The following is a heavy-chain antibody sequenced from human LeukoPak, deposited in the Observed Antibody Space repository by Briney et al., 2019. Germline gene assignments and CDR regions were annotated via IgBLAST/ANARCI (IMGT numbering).Heavy chain of an antibody. Sequence: GGSLRLSCAASGFTFDDYAMHWVRQAPGKGLEWVSGISWNSGSIGYADSVKGRFTISRDNAKNSLYLQMNSLRAEDTALYYCAKGMGPNCSGGSCYGMDVWGQGTTVTVSS. D-gene: IGHD2-15*01. J-gene: IGHJ6*02. CDR3: AKGMGPNCSGGSCYGMDV. V-gene: IGHV3-9*01. CDR2: ISWNSGSI. CDR1: GFTFDDYA.